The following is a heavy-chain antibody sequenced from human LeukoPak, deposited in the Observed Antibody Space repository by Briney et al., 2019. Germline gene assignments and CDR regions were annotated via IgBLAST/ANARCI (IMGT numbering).Heavy chain of an antibody. CDR1: GFTFSDYN. V-gene: IGHV3-21*01. CDR3: VIGSGLFDY. CDR2: ISSGSSYI. J-gene: IGHJ4*02. D-gene: IGHD3-10*01. Sequence: GGSLRISCGGSGFTFSDYNMKWVRPGPGKGLEWVSSISSGSSYIYYADSVKGRFTISRDNTKYSLYLQMNSLRAEDTAAYYCVIGSGLFDYWGQGTLVTVSS.